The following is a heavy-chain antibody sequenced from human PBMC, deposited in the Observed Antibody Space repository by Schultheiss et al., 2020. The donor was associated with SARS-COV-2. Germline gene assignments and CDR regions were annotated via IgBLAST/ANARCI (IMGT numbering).Heavy chain of an antibody. D-gene: IGHD1-26*01. Sequence: SETLSLTCTVSGGSISSYYWSWIRQPPGKGLEWIGYIYYSGSTNYNPSLKSRVTISVDTSKNQLSLKLSSVTAADTAVYYCARARVGSGSYYNYWGQGTLVTVSS. V-gene: IGHV4-59*12. CDR3: ARARVGSGSYYNY. CDR2: IYYSGST. J-gene: IGHJ4*02. CDR1: GGSISSYY.